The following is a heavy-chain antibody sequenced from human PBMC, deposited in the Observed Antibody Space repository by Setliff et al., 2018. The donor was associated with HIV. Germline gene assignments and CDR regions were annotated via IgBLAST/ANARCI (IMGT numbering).Heavy chain of an antibody. V-gene: IGHV3-15*01. CDR1: GFTFSYSW. J-gene: IGHJ5*02. CDR3: TSRPPNSSSRRFDP. D-gene: IGHD6-13*01. Sequence: PGGSLRLSCAASGFTFSYSWMNWVRQAPGKGLEWVGRIKSKIDGGTADYAAPVKGRFTISRDDSKNTLYLQMNSLKIEDTAMYYCTSRPPNSSSRRFDPWGQGTLVTVS. CDR2: IKSKIDGGTA.